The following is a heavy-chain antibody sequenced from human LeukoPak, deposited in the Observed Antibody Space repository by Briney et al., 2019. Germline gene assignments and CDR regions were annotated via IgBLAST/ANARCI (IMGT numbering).Heavy chain of an antibody. CDR2: IYYSGST. CDR1: GGSISSYY. V-gene: IGHV4-59*01. J-gene: IGHJ4*02. Sequence: SETLSLTCTVSGGSISSYYWSWIRQPPGKGLEWIGYIYYSGSTNYNPSLKSRVTISVDTSKNQFSLKLRSVTAADTAVYYCARYDSSGFYQYYFEYWGQGILVTVSS. D-gene: IGHD3-22*01. CDR3: ARYDSSGFYQYYFEY.